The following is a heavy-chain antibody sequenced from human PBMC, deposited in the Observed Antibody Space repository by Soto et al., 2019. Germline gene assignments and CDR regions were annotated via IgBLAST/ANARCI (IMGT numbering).Heavy chain of an antibody. D-gene: IGHD3-16*02. V-gene: IGHV4-34*01. CDR1: GGSVSGYY. CDR3: ARGALYEYVWGSYRQYYYYGMDV. CDR2: INHSEST. J-gene: IGHJ6*02. Sequence: SETLSLTCAVYGGSVSGYYWSWIRQPPGKGLEWIGEINHSESTNYNPSLKSRGTISLDTSKNQFSLKLSSVTAADTAVYYCARGALYEYVWGSYRQYYYYGMDVWGQGTTVTV.